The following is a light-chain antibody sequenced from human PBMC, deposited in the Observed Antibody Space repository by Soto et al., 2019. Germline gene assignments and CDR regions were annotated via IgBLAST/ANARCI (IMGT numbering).Light chain of an antibody. CDR2: EVS. CDR1: SSDVGSYNL. CDR3: CSYAGSSFYV. V-gene: IGLV2-23*02. Sequence: QSALTQPASVSGSPGQSITISCTGTSSDVGSYNLVSWYQQHPGKAPKLMIYEVSKRPSGVSNRFSGSKSGNTASLTISGLQAEDEADYYCCSYAGSSFYVFGTGTKLTVL. J-gene: IGLJ1*01.